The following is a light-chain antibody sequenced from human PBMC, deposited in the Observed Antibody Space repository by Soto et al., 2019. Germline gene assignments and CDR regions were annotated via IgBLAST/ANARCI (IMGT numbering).Light chain of an antibody. CDR3: QQYYIYPPA. V-gene: IGKV1-5*03. CDR1: QYVRIY. CDR2: QTS. Sequence: DIQMTQSPSTLSASVGDRVTITCRASQYVRIYLAWYQQKPGKAPKLLIYQTSSLQSGVPSRFSGSGSETEFTLAISSLQPEDFATYYCQQYYIYPPAFGLGTKVEIK. J-gene: IGKJ3*01.